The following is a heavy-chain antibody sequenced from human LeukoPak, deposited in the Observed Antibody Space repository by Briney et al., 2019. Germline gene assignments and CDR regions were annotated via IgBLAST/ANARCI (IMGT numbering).Heavy chain of an antibody. J-gene: IGHJ4*02. Sequence: VASVKVSCKASGYTFTNYGISWVRQAPGQGLQWMGWISAKNGNTKYAEKFQGRGTMTTDTSTNTAYMELRSLRSDDTAVYYCARDRQDYYGSSGYFDNWGQGTLVTVSS. D-gene: IGHD3-22*01. V-gene: IGHV1-18*01. CDR3: ARDRQDYYGSSGYFDN. CDR1: GYTFTNYG. CDR2: ISAKNGNT.